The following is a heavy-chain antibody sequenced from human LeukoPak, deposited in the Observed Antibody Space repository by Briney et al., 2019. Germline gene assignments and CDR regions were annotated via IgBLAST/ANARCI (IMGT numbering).Heavy chain of an antibody. CDR3: ARHANSDAFDI. V-gene: IGHV4-59*01. D-gene: IGHD4/OR15-4a*01. Sequence: SETLSLTCTVPGGSISSYYWSWIRQPPGKGLEWLGYIYYSGSTNYNPSLKSRVTISVDTSQNQFSLKLSSVTAADTAVYYCARHANSDAFDIWGQGTMVTVSS. J-gene: IGHJ3*02. CDR1: GGSISSYY. CDR2: IYYSGST.